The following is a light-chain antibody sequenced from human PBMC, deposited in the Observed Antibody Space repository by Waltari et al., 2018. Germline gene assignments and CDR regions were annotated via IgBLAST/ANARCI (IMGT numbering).Light chain of an antibody. Sequence: QSALTQPASVSGSPGQSITISCTGASTDLGGYNYVSWYQQHPGKAPKLMIYDVSKRPSGVSNRFSGSKSGNTASLTISGLQAEDEADYYCSSYTSNNSLVFGGGTKLTVL. CDR3: SSYTSNNSLV. V-gene: IGLV2-14*01. CDR2: DVS. CDR1: STDLGGYNY. J-gene: IGLJ2*01.